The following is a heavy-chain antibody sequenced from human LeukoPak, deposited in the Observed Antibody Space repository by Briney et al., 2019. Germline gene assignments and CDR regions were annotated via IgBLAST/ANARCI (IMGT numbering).Heavy chain of an antibody. Sequence: ASVKVSCKASGYTFTGYYMHWVRQAPGQGLEWMGWISPNSGGTNYAQKFQGRVTMTRDTSISTAYMELSRLRSDDTAVYYCATSITIFGVATHNWFDPWGQGTLVTVSS. CDR3: ATSITIFGVATHNWFDP. J-gene: IGHJ5*02. CDR1: GYTFTGYY. V-gene: IGHV1-2*02. D-gene: IGHD3-3*01. CDR2: ISPNSGGT.